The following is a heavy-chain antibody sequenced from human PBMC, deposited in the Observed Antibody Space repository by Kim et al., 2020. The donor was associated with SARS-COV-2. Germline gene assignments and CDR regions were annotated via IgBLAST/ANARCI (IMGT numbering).Heavy chain of an antibody. D-gene: IGHD3-3*01. CDR3: ARGRAGVVPSPILGIGPHYDYYAMDV. Sequence: SETLSLSCALYVVSLRGAAWSWICQPPGKGLEWIGEIKHSGATNYNPSLKSRVAISVDTSKKQFSLKLNSVTAADTALYFCARGRAGVVPSPILGIGPHYDYYAMDVWGQGTTVTVSS. CDR1: VVSLRGAA. V-gene: IGHV4-34*01. J-gene: IGHJ6*02. CDR2: IKHSGAT.